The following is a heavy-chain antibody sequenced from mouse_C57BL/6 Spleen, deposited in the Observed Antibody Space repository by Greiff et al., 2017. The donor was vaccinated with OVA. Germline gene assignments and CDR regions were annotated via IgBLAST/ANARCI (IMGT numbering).Heavy chain of an antibody. V-gene: IGHV1-26*01. CDR1: GYTFTDYY. CDR2: INPNNGGT. Sequence: VQLKHSGPELVKPGASVKISCKASGYTFTDYYMNWVKQSHGKSLEWIGDINPNNGGTSYNQKFKGKATLTVDKSSSTAYMELRSLTSEDSAVYYCAGIRFAYWGQGTLVTVSA. D-gene: IGHD4-1*01. CDR3: AGIRFAY. J-gene: IGHJ3*01.